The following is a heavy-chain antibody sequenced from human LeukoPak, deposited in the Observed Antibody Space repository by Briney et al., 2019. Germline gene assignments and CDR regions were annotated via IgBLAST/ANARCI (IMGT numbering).Heavy chain of an antibody. CDR2: IYYSGST. CDR3: AKDSSTWGNLAGHFDS. J-gene: IGHJ4*02. Sequence: KSSETLPLTCTVSGGSISSSSYYWGWIRQPPGKGLEWIGSIYYSGSTYYNPSLKSRVTISVDTSKNQFSLKLSSVTAADTAVYYCAKDSSTWGNLAGHFDSWGQGTLVTVSS. V-gene: IGHV4-39*02. CDR1: GGSISSSSYY. D-gene: IGHD6-13*01.